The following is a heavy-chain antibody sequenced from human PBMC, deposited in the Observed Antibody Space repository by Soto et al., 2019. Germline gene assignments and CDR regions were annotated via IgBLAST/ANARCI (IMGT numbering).Heavy chain of an antibody. CDR1: GYTFPSYY. CDR2: INPSGGST. J-gene: IGHJ6*02. V-gene: IGHV1-46*03. Sequence: ASVKVSCKASGYTFPSYYMHWVRQAPGQGLEWMGIINPSGGSTSYAQKFQGRVTMTRDTSTSTVYMELSSLRSEDTAVYYCARGNSGSYYEYYYGMDVWGQGTTVTVSS. D-gene: IGHD1-26*01. CDR3: ARGNSGSYYEYYYGMDV.